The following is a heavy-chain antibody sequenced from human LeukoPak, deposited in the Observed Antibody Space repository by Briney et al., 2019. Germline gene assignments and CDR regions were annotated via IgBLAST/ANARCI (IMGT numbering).Heavy chain of an antibody. CDR1: GFTFSSYS. D-gene: IGHD5-18*01. V-gene: IGHV3-21*01. CDR3: AGLDTAMVTTPGY. Sequence: PGGSLRLSCAASGFTFSSYSMNWVRQAPGKGLEWVSSISSSSSYIYYADSVKGRFTISRDNAKNSLYLQMHSLRAEDTAVYYCAGLDTAMVTTPGYWGQGTLVTVSS. CDR2: ISSSSSYI. J-gene: IGHJ4*02.